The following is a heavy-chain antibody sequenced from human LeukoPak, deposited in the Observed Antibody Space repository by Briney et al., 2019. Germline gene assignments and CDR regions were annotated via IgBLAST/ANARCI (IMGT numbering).Heavy chain of an antibody. CDR1: GYTFTRYY. V-gene: IGHV1-69*04. CDR3: ARDTVVPAALNFDY. J-gene: IGHJ4*02. D-gene: IGHD2-2*01. Sequence: SVKVSCKASGYTFTRYYLHWVRQAPGQGLEWMGRIIPILGIANYAQKFQGRVTITADKSTSTAYMELSSLRSEDTAVYYCARDTVVPAALNFDYWGQGTLVTVSS. CDR2: IIPILGIA.